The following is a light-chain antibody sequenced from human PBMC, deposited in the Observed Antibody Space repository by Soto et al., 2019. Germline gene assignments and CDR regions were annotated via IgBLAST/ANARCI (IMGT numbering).Light chain of an antibody. CDR3: ATWDDSLIGSV. J-gene: IGLJ1*01. Sequence: QSVLTQPPSASGTPGQRVTISCSGSSSNIGSNTVNWYQQFPGTAPKLLIYGNDQRPSGVPDRFSGSKSGTSASLAISGLQSEDEDDYYCATWDDSLIGSVFGTGTKLTVL. CDR2: GND. CDR1: SSNIGSNT. V-gene: IGLV1-44*01.